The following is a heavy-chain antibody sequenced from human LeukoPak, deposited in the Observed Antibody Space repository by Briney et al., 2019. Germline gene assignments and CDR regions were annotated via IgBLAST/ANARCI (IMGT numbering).Heavy chain of an antibody. CDR3: ARDSGRYYDSSGYTLTY. J-gene: IGHJ4*02. Sequence: PSETLSLTCTVSGYSITSGYYWGWIRQPPGKGLEWIGNIYHSGSTYYNPSLKSRVTISVDTSKNHFSLKLSSVTAADTAVYYCARDSGRYYDSSGYTLTYWGQGTLVTVSS. CDR1: GYSITSGYY. D-gene: IGHD3-22*01. CDR2: IYHSGST. V-gene: IGHV4-38-2*02.